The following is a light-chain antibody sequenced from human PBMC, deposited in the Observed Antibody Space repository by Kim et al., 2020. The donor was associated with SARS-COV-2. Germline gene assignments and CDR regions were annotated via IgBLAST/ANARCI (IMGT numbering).Light chain of an antibody. CDR1: QDISTY. Sequence: AIRMTQSPSSLSASTGDRVTITCRASQDISTYLAWYQQKPGKAPKVLIYAASTLQSGVPSRFIGSGSGTNFTLTISCLQSEDFATYYCQQYYGFSYTFGQGTRLEI. CDR2: AAS. J-gene: IGKJ2*01. CDR3: QQYYGFSYT. V-gene: IGKV1-8*01.